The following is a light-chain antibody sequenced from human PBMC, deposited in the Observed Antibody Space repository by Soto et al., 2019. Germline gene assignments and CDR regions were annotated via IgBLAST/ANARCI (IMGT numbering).Light chain of an antibody. CDR2: GAS. V-gene: IGKV3-15*01. J-gene: IGKJ5*01. CDR1: QSVSSN. Sequence: EIVITQSPATLSVSPGEIATLSCRASQSVSSNLAWYQQKPSQAPRLLIYGASTMASGIPAMFSGSGSGTEFTLIISSLQSEDFVAYYCQQYNNWTPITFGQGTRLEIK. CDR3: QQYNNWTPIT.